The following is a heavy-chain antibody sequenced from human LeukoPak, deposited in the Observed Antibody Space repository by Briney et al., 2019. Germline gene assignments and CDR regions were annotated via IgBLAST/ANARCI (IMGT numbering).Heavy chain of an antibody. CDR1: GFTFSSYG. V-gene: IGHV3-30*18. CDR3: AKDGTSVATAGSHFDY. J-gene: IGHJ4*02. D-gene: IGHD6-13*01. Sequence: GGSLRLSCAASGFTFSSYGMQWVRQAPGKGLGWVAVISYDGSNKYYADSVKGRFTISRDNSKNTLHLQMNSLRAEDTAVYYCAKDGTSVATAGSHFDYWGQGTLVTVSS. CDR2: ISYDGSNK.